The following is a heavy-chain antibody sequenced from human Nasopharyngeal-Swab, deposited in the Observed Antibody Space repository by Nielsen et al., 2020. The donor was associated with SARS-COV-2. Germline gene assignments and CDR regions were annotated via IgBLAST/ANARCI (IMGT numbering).Heavy chain of an antibody. D-gene: IGHD5-12*01. CDR1: GFTVSTNY. CDR2: IYSGGST. CDR3: AREGLGNDFDY. Sequence: GESLKISCAASGFTVSTNYMSWVRQAPGKGLEWVSVIYSGGSTYYADSVKGRFTISRDNSKNTLYLQMNSLRAEDTAVYYCAREGLGNDFDYRGQGTLVTVSS. J-gene: IGHJ4*02. V-gene: IGHV3-53*01.